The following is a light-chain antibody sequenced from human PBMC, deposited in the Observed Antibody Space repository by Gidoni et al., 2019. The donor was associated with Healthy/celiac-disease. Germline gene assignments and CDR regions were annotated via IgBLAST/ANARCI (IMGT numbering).Light chain of an antibody. J-gene: IGLJ2*01. CDR1: SSNIGSNY. CDR2: RKN. Sequence: QSVLTQPPSASGTPGQRVTISCSGSSSNIGSNYVYWYQQIPGTAPTLLIYRKNQRPSGVPDRFSGSKSGTSASLAISGLRSEDEADYYCAAWDDSLSGLFGGGTKLTVL. V-gene: IGLV1-47*01. CDR3: AAWDDSLSGL.